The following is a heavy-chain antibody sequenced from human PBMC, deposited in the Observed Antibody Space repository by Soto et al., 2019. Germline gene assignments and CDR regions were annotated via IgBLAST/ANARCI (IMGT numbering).Heavy chain of an antibody. CDR2: ISGSGGST. Sequence: PGGSLRLSCAASGFTFSRYAMSWVRQAPGKGLEWVSAISGSGGSTYYADSVKGRFTISRDNSKNTLYLQMNSLRAEDTAVYYCAKGEPLSQDGRLDYWGQGTLVTVSS. D-gene: IGHD1-1*01. V-gene: IGHV3-23*01. CDR1: GFTFSRYA. J-gene: IGHJ4*02. CDR3: AKGEPLSQDGRLDY.